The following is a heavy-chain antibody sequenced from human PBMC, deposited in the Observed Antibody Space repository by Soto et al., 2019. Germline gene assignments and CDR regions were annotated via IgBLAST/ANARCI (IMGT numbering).Heavy chain of an antibody. Sequence: QVQLVQSGAEVKKPGASVKVSCKASGYTFTSYAMHWVRQAPGQRLEWMGWINAGNGNTKYSQKFQGRVTITRDTSASTAYMELSSLRSEDTAVYYCATPRSGYSSGWNWYFDLWGRGTLVTVSS. J-gene: IGHJ2*01. D-gene: IGHD6-19*01. CDR2: INAGNGNT. CDR1: GYTFTSYA. V-gene: IGHV1-3*01. CDR3: ATPRSGYSSGWNWYFDL.